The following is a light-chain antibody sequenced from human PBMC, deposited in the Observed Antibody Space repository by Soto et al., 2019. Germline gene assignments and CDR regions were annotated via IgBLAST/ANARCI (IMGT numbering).Light chain of an antibody. CDR3: QSYASSLSGFYV. CDR1: SSNIGAGYD. Sequence: QSVLTQPPSVSGAPGQRVTISCTGSSSNIGAGYDVHWYQQLPGTAPKLLIYGNSNRPSGVPDRFSGSKSGTSASLAITGLQAEDEADYYCQSYASSLSGFYVFGTGTKVTV. V-gene: IGLV1-40*01. CDR2: GNS. J-gene: IGLJ1*01.